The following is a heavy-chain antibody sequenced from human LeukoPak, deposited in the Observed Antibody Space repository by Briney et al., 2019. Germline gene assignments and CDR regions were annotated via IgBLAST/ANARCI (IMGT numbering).Heavy chain of an antibody. D-gene: IGHD3-10*01. CDR2: ISYDGRNK. CDR3: AKGISITLVRGVDY. J-gene: IGHJ4*02. Sequence: PGGSLRLSCAASGFIFSTYGMHWVRQAPGKGLEWVAVISYDGRNKYYADSVKGRFTISRDNSKNTLFLQMNSLRAEDTAVYYCAKGISITLVRGVDYWGQGTLVTVSS. CDR1: GFIFSTYG. V-gene: IGHV3-30*18.